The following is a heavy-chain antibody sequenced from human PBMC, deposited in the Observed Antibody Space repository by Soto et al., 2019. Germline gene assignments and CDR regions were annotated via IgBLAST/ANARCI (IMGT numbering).Heavy chain of an antibody. D-gene: IGHD6-6*01. Sequence: PLETLSLTCAVSGGSISSGGYSWSWIRQPPGKGLEWIGYIYHSGSTYYNPSLKSRVTISVDRSKNQFSLKLSSVTAADTAVYYCARSIAAQDYFDYWGQGTLVTVSS. J-gene: IGHJ4*02. CDR1: GGSISSGGYS. CDR3: ARSIAAQDYFDY. V-gene: IGHV4-30-2*01. CDR2: IYHSGST.